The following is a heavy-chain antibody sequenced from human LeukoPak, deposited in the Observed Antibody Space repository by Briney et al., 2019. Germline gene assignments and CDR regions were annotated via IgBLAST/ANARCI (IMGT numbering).Heavy chain of an antibody. D-gene: IGHD3-22*01. Sequence: SVKVSCKASGGTFSSCAISWVRQAPGQGLEWMGRIIPIFGIANYAQKFQGRVTTTADKSTSTAYMELSSLRSEDTAVYYCARDNYYDSSGFPMDVWGQGTTVTVSS. V-gene: IGHV1-69*04. J-gene: IGHJ6*02. CDR2: IIPIFGIA. CDR1: GGTFSSCA. CDR3: ARDNYYDSSGFPMDV.